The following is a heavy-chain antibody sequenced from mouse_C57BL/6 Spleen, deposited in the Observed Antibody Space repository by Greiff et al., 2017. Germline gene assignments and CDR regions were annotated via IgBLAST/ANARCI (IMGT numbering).Heavy chain of an antibody. Sequence: QVQLQQPGAELVKPGASVKLSCKASGYTFTSYWMDWVKQRPGRGLEWIGRIDTNRGGTKYNEKFKSKATLTVDKPSSTAYMQLSSLTSEYSAVYYCAREGYWGFAYWGQGTLVTGSA. D-gene: IGHD4-1*01. J-gene: IGHJ3*01. CDR2: IDTNRGGT. CDR3: AREGYWGFAY. V-gene: IGHV1-72*01. CDR1: GYTFTSYW.